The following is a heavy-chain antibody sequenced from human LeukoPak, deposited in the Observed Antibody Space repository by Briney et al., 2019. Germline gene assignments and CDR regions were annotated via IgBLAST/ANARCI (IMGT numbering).Heavy chain of an antibody. V-gene: IGHV3-21*01. J-gene: IGHJ6*03. CDR1: GFTFSSYG. CDR3: ARDPYSGRYGDYYYYYMHL. D-gene: IGHD1-26*01. CDR2: ITSSSTYI. Sequence: GGTLRLSCAASGFTFSSYGMSWVRQAPGKGLEWGSSITSSSTYIYYADSVKGRFTISRDNAKNSLYLQMNSLGAEDTAVYYCARDPYSGRYGDYYYYYMHLWGQGTTVTISS.